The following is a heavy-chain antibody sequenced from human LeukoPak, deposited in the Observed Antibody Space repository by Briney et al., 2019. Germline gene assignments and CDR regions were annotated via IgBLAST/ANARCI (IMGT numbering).Heavy chain of an antibody. Sequence: SETLSLTCAVYGGSFSGYYWSWIRQPPGKGLEWIGEINHSGSTNYNPSLKSRVTISVDTSKNQFSLKLSSVTAADTAVYYCATEYSSGWYFYFQHWGQGSLVSVSS. CDR3: ATEYSSGWYFYFQH. J-gene: IGHJ1*01. CDR2: INHSGST. CDR1: GGSFSGYY. D-gene: IGHD6-19*01. V-gene: IGHV4-34*01.